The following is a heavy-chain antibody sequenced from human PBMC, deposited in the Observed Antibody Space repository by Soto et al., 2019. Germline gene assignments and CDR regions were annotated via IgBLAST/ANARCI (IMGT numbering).Heavy chain of an antibody. D-gene: IGHD3-16*01. V-gene: IGHV3-21*01. CDR3: SRSPEVGVRGAY. CDR1: GFPFSAYN. Sequence: ELQLVESGGGLVKPGGSLRLSCTGSGFPFSAYNINWVRQAPGKGLEWVSSITVGSSHIYQPNSMKGRFTISRDDAKNSVYLQIDSLRDEDTALYYSSRSPEVGVRGAYWGQGTLVTVSS. CDR2: ITVGSSHI. J-gene: IGHJ4*02.